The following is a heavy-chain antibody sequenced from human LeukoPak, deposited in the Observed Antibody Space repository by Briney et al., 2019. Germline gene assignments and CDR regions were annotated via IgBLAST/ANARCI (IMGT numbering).Heavy chain of an antibody. V-gene: IGHV4-39*07. Sequence: SETLSLTCTVSGGSISSRSYYWGWIRQPPGKGLEWIGNIYYSGSTYYNPSLKSRVTISVDTSKNQFSLKLSSVTAADTAVYYCASGVYSGSYYSLDYWGQGTLVTVSS. CDR3: ASGVYSGSYYSLDY. CDR1: GGSISSRSYY. J-gene: IGHJ4*02. CDR2: IYYSGST. D-gene: IGHD1-26*01.